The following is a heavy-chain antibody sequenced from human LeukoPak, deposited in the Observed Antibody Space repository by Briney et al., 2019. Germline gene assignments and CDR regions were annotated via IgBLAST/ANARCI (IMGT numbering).Heavy chain of an antibody. CDR1: GYTFTGYY. J-gene: IGHJ4*02. CDR2: INPNSGGT. D-gene: IGHD1-26*01. CDR3: ATDSGSYPFGY. Sequence: GASVTGPWKACGYTFTGYYIHWVRQAPGQGLEWMGWINPNSGGTNYAQKFQGRVTMTRDTSISTAYMELSRLRSDDTAVYYCATDSGSYPFGYWGQGSLVAVSS. V-gene: IGHV1-2*02.